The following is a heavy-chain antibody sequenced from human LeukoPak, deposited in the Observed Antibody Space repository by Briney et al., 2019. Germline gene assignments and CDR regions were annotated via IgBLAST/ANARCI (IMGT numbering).Heavy chain of an antibody. CDR2: IRYDGSNR. V-gene: IGHV3-30*02. Sequence: GGSLRLSCAASGFTFSSYAMHWVRQAPGKGLEWAAFIRYDGSNRNYADSVQGRLTISRDNSKNTLYLQMTSLRTEDTAVYYCAKRPPGSGLDYWGQGTLVTVSS. J-gene: IGHJ4*02. CDR3: AKRPPGSGLDY. D-gene: IGHD3-10*01. CDR1: GFTFSSYA.